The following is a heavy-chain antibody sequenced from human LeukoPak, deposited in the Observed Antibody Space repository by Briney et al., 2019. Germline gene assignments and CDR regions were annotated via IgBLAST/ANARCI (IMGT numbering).Heavy chain of an antibody. V-gene: IGHV3-66*01. J-gene: IGHJ4*02. CDR3: ARGPSGYHNT. D-gene: IGHD5-12*01. Sequence: GGSLRLSCTASGFSFRDFVVSWVRQAPGKGLEWVSLNSGGSTYYADSVKGRFTISRDSSKNTLYLQMNSLRAEDTAVYYCARGPSGYHNTGGQGTLVTVSS. CDR2: NSGGST. CDR1: GFSFRDFV.